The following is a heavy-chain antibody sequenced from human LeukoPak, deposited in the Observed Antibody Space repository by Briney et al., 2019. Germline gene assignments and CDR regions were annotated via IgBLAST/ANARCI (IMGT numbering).Heavy chain of an antibody. CDR1: GYTFTSYD. D-gene: IGHD1-26*01. CDR2: MNPNSGNT. CDR3: ARKLVGATDFDY. J-gene: IGHJ4*02. V-gene: IGHV1-8*03. Sequence: ASVKVPCKASGYTFTSYDINWVRQATGQGLEWMGWMNPNSGNTGYAQKFQGRVTITRNTSISTAYMELSSLRSEDTAVYYCARKLVGATDFDYWGQGTLVTVSS.